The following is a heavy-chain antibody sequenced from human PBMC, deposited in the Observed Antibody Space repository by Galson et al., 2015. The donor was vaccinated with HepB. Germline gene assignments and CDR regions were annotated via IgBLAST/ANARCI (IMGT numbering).Heavy chain of an antibody. J-gene: IGHJ4*02. CDR1: GYTFTSYF. CDR3: ARGIASRIAVAGGSHLLN. CDR2: INPSGGTT. V-gene: IGHV1-46*01. Sequence: SVKVSCKASGYTFTSYFVHWVRQAPGQGLEWMGIINPSGGTTSYPQKFQGRVTMTRDTSTSTIYMELSSLRSEDTAIYYCARGIASRIAVAGGSHLLNWGQGTLVTVSS. D-gene: IGHD6-19*01.